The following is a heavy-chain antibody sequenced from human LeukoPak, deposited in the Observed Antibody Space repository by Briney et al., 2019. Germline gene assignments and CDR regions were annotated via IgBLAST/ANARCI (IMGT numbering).Heavy chain of an antibody. J-gene: IGHJ4*02. Sequence: SGGSLRLSCAASGFTFSSYAMSWVRQAPGKGLEWVSAISGSGGSTYYADSVKGRFTISRDNSKNTLYLQMNSLRAEDTAVYYCAKDAVEFDYVWGSYRYTGGYFDYWGQGTLVTVSS. D-gene: IGHD3-16*02. CDR3: AKDAVEFDYVWGSYRYTGGYFDY. V-gene: IGHV3-23*01. CDR2: ISGSGGST. CDR1: GFTFSSYA.